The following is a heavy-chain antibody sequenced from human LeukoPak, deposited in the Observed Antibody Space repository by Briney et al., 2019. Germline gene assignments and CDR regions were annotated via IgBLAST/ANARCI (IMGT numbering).Heavy chain of an antibody. V-gene: IGHV4-59*01. J-gene: IGHJ6*02. Sequence: SETLSLTCTVSGGSISSYYWSWIRQPPGEGLEWIGYIYYSGGTSYNPSLKSRVTISVDRSKNQFSLKLNSVTAADTAVYYCARVGAVAYGMDVWGQGTTVTVSS. CDR2: IYYSGGT. CDR1: GGSISSYY. CDR3: ARVGAVAYGMDV. D-gene: IGHD3-16*01.